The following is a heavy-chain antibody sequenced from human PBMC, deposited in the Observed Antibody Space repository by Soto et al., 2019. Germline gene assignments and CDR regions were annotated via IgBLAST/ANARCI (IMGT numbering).Heavy chain of an antibody. CDR2: ISYDGSNK. J-gene: IGHJ4*02. V-gene: IGHV3-30*18. CDR3: AKDREGYGDYPGFDY. Sequence: QVQLVESGGGVVQPGRSLRLSCAASGFTFSSYGMHWVRQAPGKGLEWVAVISYDGSNKYYADSVKGRFTISRDNSKNTLYLQMNSLRAEDTAVYYCAKDREGYGDYPGFDYWGQGTLVTVSS. CDR1: GFTFSSYG. D-gene: IGHD4-17*01.